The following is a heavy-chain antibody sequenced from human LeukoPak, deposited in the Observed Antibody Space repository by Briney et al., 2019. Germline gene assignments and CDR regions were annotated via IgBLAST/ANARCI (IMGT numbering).Heavy chain of an antibody. CDR3: AREVMDSSFFDALDV. D-gene: IGHD6-19*01. J-gene: IGHJ3*01. CDR1: GFTLRRYD. CDR2: IATADDT. V-gene: IGHV3-13*01. Sequence: GGPLRLSCEASGFTLRRYDMHCLREATGRGLECVSSIATADDTYYLDSVKGRFTISRDDAKNSLYLQMNNLRAGDTAVYYCAREVMDSSFFDALDVWGQGTVVTVSS.